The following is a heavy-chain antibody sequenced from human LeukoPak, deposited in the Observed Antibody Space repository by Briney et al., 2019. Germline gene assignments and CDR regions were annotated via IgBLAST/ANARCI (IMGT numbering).Heavy chain of an antibody. CDR2: IYYSGST. V-gene: IGHV4-31*03. Sequence: ASETLSLTCTVSGGSISSGGYYWSWIRQHPGKGLEWIGYIYYSGSTYYNPSLKSRVTISVDTSKNQFSLKLSSVTAADTAVYYCARVRWSRAYCGGDCYSDLVLFDYWGQGTLVTVSS. J-gene: IGHJ4*02. CDR1: GGSISSGGYY. CDR3: ARVRWSRAYCGGDCYSDLVLFDY. D-gene: IGHD2-21*02.